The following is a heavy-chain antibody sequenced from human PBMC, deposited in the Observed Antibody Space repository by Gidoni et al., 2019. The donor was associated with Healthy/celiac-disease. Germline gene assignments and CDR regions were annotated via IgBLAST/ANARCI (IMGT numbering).Heavy chain of an antibody. J-gene: IGHJ5*02. D-gene: IGHD3-10*01. Sequence: QVQLQESGPGLVKPSQTLSLTCTVSGGSISSGSYYWSWIRQPAGKGLEWIGRIYTSGSTNYNPSLKSRVTISVDTSKNQFSLKLSSVTAADTAVYYCARERYYYGSGSYYWLDWFDPWGQGTLVTVSS. CDR2: IYTSGST. CDR1: GGSISSGSYY. CDR3: ARERYYYGSGSYYWLDWFDP. V-gene: IGHV4-61*02.